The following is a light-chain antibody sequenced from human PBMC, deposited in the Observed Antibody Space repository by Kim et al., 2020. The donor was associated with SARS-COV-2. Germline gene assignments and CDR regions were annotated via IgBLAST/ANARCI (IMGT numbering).Light chain of an antibody. V-gene: IGLV3-19*01. CDR1: SLRSYY. Sequence: SSELTQDPAVSVALGQTVRITCQGDSLRSYYATWYQQKPGQAPIVVIYGKNNRPSGIPDRFSGSSSGNTASLTITGAQAGDEADYYCKSRDSNGNVVFGG. CDR3: KSRDSNGNVV. CDR2: GKN. J-gene: IGLJ2*01.